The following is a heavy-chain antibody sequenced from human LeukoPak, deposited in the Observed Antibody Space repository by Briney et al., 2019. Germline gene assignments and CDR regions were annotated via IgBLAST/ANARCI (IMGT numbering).Heavy chain of an antibody. CDR3: ARDVLLQDY. D-gene: IGHD2-15*01. V-gene: IGHV4-59*01. CDR1: GGSISGYY. Sequence: PSETQSLTCTVSGGSISGYYWSWIRQPPGKGLEWIGYIHYIGNTNYNPSLKSRVTISVDTSKNQFSLKVSSVTAADTAVYYCARDVLLQDYWGQGTLDSDSS. CDR2: IHYIGNT. J-gene: IGHJ4*02.